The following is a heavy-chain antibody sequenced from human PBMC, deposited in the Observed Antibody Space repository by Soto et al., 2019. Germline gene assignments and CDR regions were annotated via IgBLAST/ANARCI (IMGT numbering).Heavy chain of an antibody. D-gene: IGHD3-22*01. CDR3: AKNVHSSCYSYYFDY. CDR1: GFTFSSYG. Sequence: QVQLVESGGGVVQPGRSLRLSCAASGFTFSSYGMHWVRQAPGKGLEWVAVISYDGSNKYYADAVKRRFTIYRDNSKNTLYLQMNPLSAEDTDVYYCAKNVHSSCYSYYFDYWGPGTLGTVSS. V-gene: IGHV3-30*18. J-gene: IGHJ4*02. CDR2: ISYDGSNK.